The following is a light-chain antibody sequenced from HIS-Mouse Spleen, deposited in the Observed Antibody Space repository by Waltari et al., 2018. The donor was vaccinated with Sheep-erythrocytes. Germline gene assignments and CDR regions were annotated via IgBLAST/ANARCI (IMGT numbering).Light chain of an antibody. J-gene: IGLJ3*02. Sequence: QSALTQPPSASGSPGQSVTISCTGTSSDVGGYNYVSWYQQHPGKAPKRMIYEVSKRPSGVPDRFAGSKSGHTASLTVSGLQAEEEADYYCCSYAGSNNWVFGGGTKLTVL. CDR3: CSYAGSNNWV. CDR1: SSDVGGYNY. V-gene: IGLV2-8*01. CDR2: EVS.